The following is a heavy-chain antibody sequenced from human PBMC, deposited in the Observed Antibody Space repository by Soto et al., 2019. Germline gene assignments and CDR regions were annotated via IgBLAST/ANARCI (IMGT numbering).Heavy chain of an antibody. CDR2: TYYRSKWYN. V-gene: IGHV6-1*01. J-gene: IGHJ3*02. CDR1: GDRVSSNSAA. Sequence: SQTLSLTCAISGDRVSSNSAAWNWIRQSPSRGLEWLGRTYYRSKWYNDYAVSVKSRITINPDTSKNQFSLQLNSVTPEDTAVYYCARGTRSYDFWSGYDAFDIWGQGTMVTVSS. D-gene: IGHD3-3*01. CDR3: ARGTRSYDFWSGYDAFDI.